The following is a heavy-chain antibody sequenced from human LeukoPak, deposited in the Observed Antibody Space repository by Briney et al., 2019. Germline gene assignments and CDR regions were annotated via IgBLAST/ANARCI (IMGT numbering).Heavy chain of an antibody. V-gene: IGHV3-73*01. CDR3: TRFYYDSSGYPLLGY. CDR2: IRSKANSYAT. Sequence: PGGSLKLSCAASGFTFSGSAMHWVRQASGKGLEWVGRIRSKANSYATAYAASVKGRFTISRDDSENTAYLQMNSLKTEDTAVYYCTRFYYDSSGYPLLGYWGQGTLVTVSS. CDR1: GFTFSGSA. J-gene: IGHJ4*02. D-gene: IGHD3-22*01.